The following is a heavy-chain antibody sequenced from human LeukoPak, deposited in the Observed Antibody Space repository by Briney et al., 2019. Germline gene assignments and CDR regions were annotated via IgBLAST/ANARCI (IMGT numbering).Heavy chain of an antibody. D-gene: IGHD1-26*01. J-gene: IGHJ4*02. V-gene: IGHV1-18*01. CDR2: ISAYNGNT. CDR3: AREGQAYSGSHPFDY. CDR1: GYTFTSYA. Sequence: ASVKVSCKASGYTFTSYAMHWVRQAPGQRLEWMGWISAYNGNTNYAQKLQGRVTMTTDTSTSTAYMELRSLRSDDTAVYYCAREGQAYSGSHPFDYWGQGTLVTVSS.